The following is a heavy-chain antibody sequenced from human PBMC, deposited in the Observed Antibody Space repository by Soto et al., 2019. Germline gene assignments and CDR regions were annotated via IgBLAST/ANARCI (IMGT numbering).Heavy chain of an antibody. CDR3: APSTPVHPYYFYGMDV. Sequence: GETLKISCQASGFTFTSYWIAWVRHMPGRGLEWMGLIFPRDSDTRYNSSFEGQVTISADKSIATAYLQWSSLKASDTAMDYSAPSTPVHPYYFYGMDVWGQATTVTVSS. CDR2: IFPRDSDT. CDR1: GFTFTSYW. V-gene: IGHV5-51*01. D-gene: IGHD4-17*01. J-gene: IGHJ6*02.